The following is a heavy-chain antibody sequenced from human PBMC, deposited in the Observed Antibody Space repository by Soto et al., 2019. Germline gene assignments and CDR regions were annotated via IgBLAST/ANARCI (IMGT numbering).Heavy chain of an antibody. D-gene: IGHD3-10*01. CDR2: MNGNGGT. CDR3: AREFQRGLDY. CDR1: GYTFTAYF. J-gene: IGHJ4*02. V-gene: IGHV1-2*02. Sequence: QVQLVQSGAEVKKPGASVKVSCKTSGYTFTAYFLHWVRQAPGQGPEGMGWMNGNGGTTYAQKFQGRVTVTRDTSINTAYMELRTLTSDDTAVYYCAREFQRGLDYWGQGTLVTVSS.